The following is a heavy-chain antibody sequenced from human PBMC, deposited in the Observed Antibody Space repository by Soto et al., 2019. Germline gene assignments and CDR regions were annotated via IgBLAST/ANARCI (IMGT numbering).Heavy chain of an antibody. D-gene: IGHD1-26*01. CDR1: GFAFSSYG. CDR3: ARKNPGREWELPDY. Sequence: QVQLGESGGGVFQPGRSLRLSCAASGFAFSSYGMHWVRQAPGKGLEWVAVTTSDGARINYADSVKGRFTISRDNSRTTLYLQMNSLRIDDTAVYYCARKNPGREWELPDYWGQGTLVTVSS. J-gene: IGHJ4*02. V-gene: IGHV3-30*03. CDR2: TTSDGARI.